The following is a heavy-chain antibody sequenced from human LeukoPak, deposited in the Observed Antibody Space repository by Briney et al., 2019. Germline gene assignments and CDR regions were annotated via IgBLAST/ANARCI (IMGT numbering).Heavy chain of an antibody. J-gene: IGHJ4*02. CDR1: GFTFNYYW. CDR2: INSDRTST. V-gene: IGHV3-74*03. Sequence: GGSLRLSCAASGFTFNYYWMHWVRQGPGKGLEWVSRINSDRTSTTYADSVKGRVTISRDNVKNTLYLQMNSLTVEDTAVYYCARDAVNWGQGTLVIVSS. CDR3: ARDAVN.